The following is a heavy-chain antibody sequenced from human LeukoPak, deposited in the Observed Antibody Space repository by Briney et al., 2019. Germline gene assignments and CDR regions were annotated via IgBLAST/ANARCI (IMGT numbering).Heavy chain of an antibody. CDR3: AKLTTAARIYDFWSGYYFDY. CDR2: ISDSGVST. V-gene: IGHV3-23*01. CDR1: GFTFSSYA. D-gene: IGHD3-3*01. J-gene: IGHJ4*02. Sequence: GGSLRLSCAASGFTFSSYAMTWVRQAPGKGLEWVSAISDSGVSTYYADSVKGRFTISRVNSKNTLYLQMNSLRVEDTALYYCAKLTTAARIYDFWSGYYFDYWGQGTLVTVSS.